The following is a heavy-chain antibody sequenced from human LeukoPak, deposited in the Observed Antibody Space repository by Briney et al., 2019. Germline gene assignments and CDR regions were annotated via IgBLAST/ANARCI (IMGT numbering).Heavy chain of an antibody. J-gene: IGHJ4*02. Sequence: ASVSVSCTASGYTFTGYYMHWVRQAPGQGLEWMGWINPNTGGTNYMQKFQGRLTMTRDTSISTAYMALSDLRFDDTAVYYCAAIEGSGSYFYYWGQGTLVTVSS. V-gene: IGHV1-2*02. D-gene: IGHD3-10*01. CDR3: AAIEGSGSYFYY. CDR1: GYTFTGYY. CDR2: INPNTGGT.